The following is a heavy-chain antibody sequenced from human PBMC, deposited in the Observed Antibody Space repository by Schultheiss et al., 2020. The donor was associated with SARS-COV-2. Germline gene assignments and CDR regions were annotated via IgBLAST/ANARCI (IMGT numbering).Heavy chain of an antibody. D-gene: IGHD1-14*01. CDR2: IWYDGSNK. CDR3: ARRNISGYLDY. Sequence: GGSLRLSCAASGFTFSSYGMHWVRQAPGKGLEWVAVIWYDGSNKYYADSVKGRFTISRDNSKNTLYLQMNSLRAEDTAVYYCARRNISGYLDYWGQGTLVTVSS. CDR1: GFTFSSYG. J-gene: IGHJ4*02. V-gene: IGHV3-33*01.